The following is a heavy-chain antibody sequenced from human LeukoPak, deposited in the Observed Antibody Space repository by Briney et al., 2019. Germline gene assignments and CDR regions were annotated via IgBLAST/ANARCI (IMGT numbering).Heavy chain of an antibody. Sequence: SETLSLTCTVFGDSISSYYWSWIRQPPGKGLEWIGYIYYSGSTNYNPSLKSRVTISVDTSKNQFSLKLSSVTAADTAVYYCARDDYDRVFDYWGQGTLVTVSS. CDR1: GDSISSYY. D-gene: IGHD3-22*01. V-gene: IGHV4-59*01. CDR3: ARDDYDRVFDY. J-gene: IGHJ4*02. CDR2: IYYSGST.